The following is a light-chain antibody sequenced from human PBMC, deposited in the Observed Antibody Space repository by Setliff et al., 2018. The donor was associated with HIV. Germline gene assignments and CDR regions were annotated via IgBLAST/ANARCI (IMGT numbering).Light chain of an antibody. J-gene: IGLJ1*01. CDR2: EVS. V-gene: IGLV2-8*01. CDR3: SLYTMNTYV. CDR1: SSDVGGYNY. Sequence: QSVLTQPPSASGSPGQSVTISCTGTSSDVGGYNYVSWYQQHPGKAPKLLIYEVSERPSGVPDRFSGSKSGNTASLTVSGLQAEDEADYYCSLYTMNTYVFGTGTKVTVL.